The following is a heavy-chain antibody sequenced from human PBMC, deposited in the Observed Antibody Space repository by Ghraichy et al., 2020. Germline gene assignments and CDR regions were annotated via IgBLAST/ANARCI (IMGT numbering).Heavy chain of an antibody. CDR1: GGSFSGYY. V-gene: IGHV4-34*01. CDR3: ARVNFGPGSSQYYFDY. Sequence: SETLSLTCAVYGGSFSGYYWSWIRQPPGKGLEWIGEINHSGSTNYNPSLKSRVTISVDTSKNQFSLKLSSVTAADTAVYYCARVNFGPGSSQYYFDYWGQGTLVTVSS. J-gene: IGHJ4*02. D-gene: IGHD3-10*01. CDR2: INHSGST.